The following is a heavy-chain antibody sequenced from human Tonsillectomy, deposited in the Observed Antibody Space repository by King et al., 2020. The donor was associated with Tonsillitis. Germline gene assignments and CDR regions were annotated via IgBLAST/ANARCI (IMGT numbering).Heavy chain of an antibody. D-gene: IGHD2-2*01. Sequence: VQLVESGGGLVQPGGSLRLSCAASGLTSSSYAMNWVRQAPGKGLEWVSGIGGAAGSTYYADSVKGRFTISRDNSKNTLYLQINSLRAEDTAVYYCAKDAGVVAASSHYFDYWGQGTLVTVSS. CDR2: IGGAAGST. V-gene: IGHV3-23*04. CDR1: GLTSSSYA. CDR3: AKDAGVVAASSHYFDY. J-gene: IGHJ4*02.